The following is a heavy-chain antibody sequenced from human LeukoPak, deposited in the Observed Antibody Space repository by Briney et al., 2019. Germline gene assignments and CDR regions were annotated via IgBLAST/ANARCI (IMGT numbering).Heavy chain of an antibody. CDR3: ATGYDFWSGYYTWFDP. CDR2: IYYSGST. V-gene: IGHV4-61*01. D-gene: IGHD3-3*01. J-gene: IGHJ5*02. Sequence: SETLSLTCTVSGGSVSSGSYYWSWIRQPPGKGLEWIGYIYYSGSTNYNPSLKSRVTISVDTSKNQFSLKLSSVTAADTAVYYCATGYDFWSGYYTWFDPWGQGTLVTVSS. CDR1: GGSVSSGSYY.